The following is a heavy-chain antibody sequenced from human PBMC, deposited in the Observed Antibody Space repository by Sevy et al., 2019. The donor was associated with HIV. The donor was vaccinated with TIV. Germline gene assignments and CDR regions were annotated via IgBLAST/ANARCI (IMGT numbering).Heavy chain of an antibody. V-gene: IGHV3-7*01. CDR1: GFTFSSYW. CDR3: ARGGLRFLEWSQPDVFDI. Sequence: GGSLRLSCAASGFTFSSYWMSWVRQAPGKGLEWVANIKQDGSEKYYVDSVKGRFTISRDNAKNSLYLQMNSLRAEDTAVYYCARGGLRFLEWSQPDVFDIWGQGTMVTVSS. D-gene: IGHD3-3*01. CDR2: IKQDGSEK. J-gene: IGHJ3*02.